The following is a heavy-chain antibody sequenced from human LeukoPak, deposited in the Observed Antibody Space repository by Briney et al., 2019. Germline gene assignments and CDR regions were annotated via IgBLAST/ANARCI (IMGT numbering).Heavy chain of an antibody. J-gene: IGHJ3*02. CDR1: GFTFSSYA. V-gene: IGHV3-30*04. CDR2: ILYDGSNK. CDR3: ARDRANWGIGDAFDI. D-gene: IGHD7-27*01. Sequence: GGSLRLSCAASGFTFSSYAMHWVRQAPGKGLEWVAVILYDGSNKYYADSVKGRFTISRDNSKNTLYLQMNSLRAEDTAVYYCARDRANWGIGDAFDIWGQGTMVTVSS.